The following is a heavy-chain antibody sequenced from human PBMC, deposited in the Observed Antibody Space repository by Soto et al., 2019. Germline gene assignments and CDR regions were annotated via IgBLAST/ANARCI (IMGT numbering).Heavy chain of an antibody. J-gene: IGHJ5*02. V-gene: IGHV1-18*01. CDR3: ARGVGSGSYYNQYNWFYP. D-gene: IGHD3-10*01. Sequence: QVQLVQSGAEVKKPGASVKVSCKASGYTFTNYGISWVRQAPGQGLEWMGWISAYNGNTKYAQKLQGRVTMTIDTSTNTAYMELRSLRSDDTAVYYCARGVGSGSYYNQYNWFYPWGQGTLVTVSS. CDR1: GYTFTNYG. CDR2: ISAYNGNT.